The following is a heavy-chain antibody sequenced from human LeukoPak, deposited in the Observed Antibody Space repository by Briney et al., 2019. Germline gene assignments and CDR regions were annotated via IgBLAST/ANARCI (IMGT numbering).Heavy chain of an antibody. CDR3: ARSGVVASPSVGFDP. Sequence: SETLSLTCTVSGYSISSGYYWGWIRQPPGKGLEWIGYIYYSGSTYYNPSLKSRVTISVDTSKNQFSLKLSSVTAADTAVYYCARSGVVASPSVGFDPWGQGTLVTVSS. CDR1: GYSISSGYY. D-gene: IGHD3-22*01. V-gene: IGHV4-38-2*02. CDR2: IYYSGST. J-gene: IGHJ5*02.